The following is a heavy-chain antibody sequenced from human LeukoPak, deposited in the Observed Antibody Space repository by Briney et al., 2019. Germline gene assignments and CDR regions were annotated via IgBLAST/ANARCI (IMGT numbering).Heavy chain of an antibody. CDR1: SGTISNNTFY. D-gene: IGHD1-26*01. V-gene: IGHV4-39*01. CDR2: IYYSGST. Sequence: PSETLSLTCTVSSGTISNNTFYWGWIRQPPGKGLEWIGSIYYSGSTYYNPSLKSRVTIAVDTSKNQFSLKMCSVTAADTAVYYCARRSDSGSDDGEDYFDHWGQGTLVTVSS. J-gene: IGHJ4*02. CDR3: ARRSDSGSDDGEDYFDH.